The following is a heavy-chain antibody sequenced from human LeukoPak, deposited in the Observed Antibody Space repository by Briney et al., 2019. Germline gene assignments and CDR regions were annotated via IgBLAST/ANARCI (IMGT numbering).Heavy chain of an antibody. J-gene: IGHJ4*02. D-gene: IGHD3-10*01. CDR3: ARGRGVIDY. Sequence: SETLSLTCTVSGGSIRSSYYYWGWIRQPPGKGLEWIGEINHSGSTNYNPSLKSRVTISVDTSKNQFSLKLSSVTAADTAVYYCARGRGVIDYWGQGTLVTVSS. CDR2: INHSGST. CDR1: GGSIRSSYYY. V-gene: IGHV4-39*07.